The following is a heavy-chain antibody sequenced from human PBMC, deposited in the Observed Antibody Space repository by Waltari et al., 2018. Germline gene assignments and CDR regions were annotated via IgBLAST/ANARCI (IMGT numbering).Heavy chain of an antibody. D-gene: IGHD5-18*01. CDR2: ISYDGSDE. J-gene: IGHJ4*02. CDR1: GFTFSYHA. Sequence: QVQLVESGGGVVHPGRSLRLSCEASGFTFSYHAMHWVRQAPGNCLVWVAGISYDGSDEDYADAVRGRFTISRDDSKDTVNLQMNSLRPEDTAVYYCARDGPLQIQSWYSFDYWGQGTLVTVSS. CDR3: ARDGPLQIQSWYSFDY. V-gene: IGHV3-30*07.